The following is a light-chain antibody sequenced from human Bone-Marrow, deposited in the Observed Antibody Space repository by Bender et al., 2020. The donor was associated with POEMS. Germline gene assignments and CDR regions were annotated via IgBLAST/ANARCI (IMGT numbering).Light chain of an antibody. CDR1: TTDVDFYNF. Sequence: QFALSKPASVAGSPGQSITISCTGTTTDVDFYNFVSWYQHHPGKAPKLIIYEVTKRPSGVSSRFSGSKPANTASLTISGLQSEDEADYYCSSYANDTLKFGGGTKLTVL. J-gene: IGLJ3*02. CDR2: EVT. V-gene: IGLV2-23*02. CDR3: SSYANDTLK.